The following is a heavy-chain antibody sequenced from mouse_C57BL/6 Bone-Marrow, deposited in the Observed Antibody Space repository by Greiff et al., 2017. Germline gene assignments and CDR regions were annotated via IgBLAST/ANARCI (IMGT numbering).Heavy chain of an antibody. J-gene: IGHJ2*01. CDR1: GFNIKDDY. Sequence: EVQVVESGAELVRPGASVKLSCTASGFNIKDDYMHWVKQRPEQGLEWIGWIDPENGDTEYASKFQGKATITADTSSTTAYLQLSSLTSEDTAVYYCTTPFPYFDYWGQGTTLTVSS. V-gene: IGHV14-4*01. CDR3: TTPFPYFDY. CDR2: IDPENGDT.